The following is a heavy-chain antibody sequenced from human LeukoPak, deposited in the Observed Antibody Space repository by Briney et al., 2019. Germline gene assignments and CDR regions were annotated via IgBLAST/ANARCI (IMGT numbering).Heavy chain of an antibody. Sequence: SETLSLTCTVSGGSISSYYWSWIRQPAGKGLEWIGRIYTSGSTNCNPSLKSRVTMSVDTSKNQFSLKLTSVTAADTALYYCARDKGGTYSRHFDYWGQGALVTVSS. J-gene: IGHJ4*02. CDR2: IYTSGST. CDR1: GGSISSYY. D-gene: IGHD1-26*01. V-gene: IGHV4-4*07. CDR3: ARDKGGTYSRHFDY.